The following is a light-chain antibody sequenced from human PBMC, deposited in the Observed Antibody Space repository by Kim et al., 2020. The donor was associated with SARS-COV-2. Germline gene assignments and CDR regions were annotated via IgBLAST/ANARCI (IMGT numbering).Light chain of an antibody. J-gene: IGLJ2*01. CDR3: CSYTSSSAPVV. CDR1: SSDVGGYNH. Sequence: QSALTQPASVSGSPGQSITISCTGTSSDVGGYNHVSWYQQHPGKAPKLIIYDVNNRPSGVSNRFSGSKSGNTASLTISGLQAEDEADYYCCSYTSSSAPVVFGGGTKLTVL. V-gene: IGLV2-14*03. CDR2: DVN.